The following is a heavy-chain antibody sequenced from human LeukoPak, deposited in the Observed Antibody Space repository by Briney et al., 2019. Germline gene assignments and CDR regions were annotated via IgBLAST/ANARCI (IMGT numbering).Heavy chain of an antibody. Sequence: PSETLSLTCAVYGGSFSGYYWSWIRQPPGKGLEWIGEINHSGSTNYNPSLKSRVTISVDTSKYQFSLKLSSVTAADTAVYYCARGSERGYSYGYYFDYWGQGTLVTASS. CDR2: INHSGST. V-gene: IGHV4-34*01. J-gene: IGHJ4*02. CDR3: ARGSERGYSYGYYFDY. CDR1: GGSFSGYY. D-gene: IGHD5-18*01.